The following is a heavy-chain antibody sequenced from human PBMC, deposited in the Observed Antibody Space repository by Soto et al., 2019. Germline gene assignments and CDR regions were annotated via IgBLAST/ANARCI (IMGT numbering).Heavy chain of an antibody. CDR3: ARGLGYCTNGVCSHYMDV. V-gene: IGHV1-8*01. Sequence: ASVKVSCKASGYTFTSYDINWVRQATGQGLEWMGWMNPNSGNTGYAQKFQGRVTMTRNTSISTAYMELSSLRSEDTAVYYCARGLGYCTNGVCSHYMDVWGKGTTVTVSS. J-gene: IGHJ6*03. CDR2: MNPNSGNT. CDR1: GYTFTSYD. D-gene: IGHD2-8*01.